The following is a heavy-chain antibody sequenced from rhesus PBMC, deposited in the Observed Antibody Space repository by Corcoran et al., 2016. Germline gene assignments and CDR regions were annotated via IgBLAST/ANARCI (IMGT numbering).Heavy chain of an antibody. Sequence: QVQLQESGPGLVKPSETLPLTCAVSGASISSNYWSWLRQAPGKGLECIGRIYGSGGNKENNHSLKRRVNSSIDTAKNQFSRKLSSGTAADTAVYYGARSYSSGWYRNRCDVWGAGVLVTVSS. CDR3: ARSYSSGWYRNRCDV. CDR2: IYGSGGNK. V-gene: IGHV4S2*01. CDR1: GASISSNY. D-gene: IGHD6-31*01. J-gene: IGHJ5-1*01.